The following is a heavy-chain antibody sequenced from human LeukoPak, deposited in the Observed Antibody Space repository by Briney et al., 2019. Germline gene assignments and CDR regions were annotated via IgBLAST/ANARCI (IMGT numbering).Heavy chain of an antibody. V-gene: IGHV4-59*01. CDR2: IYYSGST. J-gene: IGHJ5*02. CDR3: ARDDCSSTSCYFRWFDP. Sequence: PSETLSLTCTVSGVSISSYYWSWIRQPPGKGLEWIGYIYYSGSTNYNPSLKSRVTISVDTSNNQFSLKLSSVTAADTAVYYCARDDCSSTSCYFRWFDPWGQGTLVTVSS. CDR1: GVSISSYY. D-gene: IGHD2-2*01.